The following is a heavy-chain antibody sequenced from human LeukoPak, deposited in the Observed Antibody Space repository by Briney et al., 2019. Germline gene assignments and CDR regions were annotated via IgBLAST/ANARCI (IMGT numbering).Heavy chain of an antibody. CDR2: IYYSGST. CDR1: GGSISSYY. CDR3: ARMGSGTSFDY. V-gene: IGHV4-59*01. Sequence: SETLSLTCTVSGGSISSYYWSWIREPPGKGLGWIGYIYYSGSTNYNPSLKSRVTISVDTSKNQFSLKLSSVTAADTAVYYCARMGSGTSFDYWGQGTLVTVSS. J-gene: IGHJ4*02. D-gene: IGHD2-2*01.